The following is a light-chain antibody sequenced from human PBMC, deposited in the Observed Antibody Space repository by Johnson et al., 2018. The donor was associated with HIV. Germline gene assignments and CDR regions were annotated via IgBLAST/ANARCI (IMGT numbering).Light chain of an antibody. Sequence: QSVLTQPPSVSAAPGQKVTISCSGSSSNIGSNFVSWYQQLPGKAPKLLIFDNHKRPSGIPDRFSGSKSGTSATLGITGLQTGDEADYYCGTWDSSLSAYVFGTGTKVTVL. CDR3: GTWDSSLSAYV. J-gene: IGLJ1*01. CDR1: SSNIGSNF. CDR2: DNH. V-gene: IGLV1-51*01.